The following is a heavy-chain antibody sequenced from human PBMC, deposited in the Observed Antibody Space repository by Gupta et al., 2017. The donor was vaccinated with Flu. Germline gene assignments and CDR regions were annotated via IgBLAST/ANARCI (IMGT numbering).Heavy chain of an antibody. D-gene: IGHD6-19*01. CDR3: ARAWDVTVAGTFDY. CDR2: ISSSSSYI. J-gene: IGHJ4*02. V-gene: IGHV3-21*01. Sequence: RLAPGKGLEWVSSISSSSSYIYYADSVKGRFTISRHNAKNSLYLQMNSLRAEDTAVYYCARAWDVTVAGTFDYWGQGTLVTVSS.